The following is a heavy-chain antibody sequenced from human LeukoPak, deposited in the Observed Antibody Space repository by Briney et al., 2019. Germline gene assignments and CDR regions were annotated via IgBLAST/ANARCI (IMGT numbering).Heavy chain of an antibody. CDR3: ATRRWLASHFDY. D-gene: IGHD6-19*01. CDR2: ISSSGSTI. CDR1: GFTFSSYE. J-gene: IGHJ4*02. Sequence: GGSLTLSCAASGFTFSSYEMNWVRQAPGKGREWVSYISSSGSTIYYADPVKGRFTISRDNAKNSLYLQMNSLRAEDTAFYYGATRRWLASHFDYWGQGTLVTVSS. V-gene: IGHV3-48*03.